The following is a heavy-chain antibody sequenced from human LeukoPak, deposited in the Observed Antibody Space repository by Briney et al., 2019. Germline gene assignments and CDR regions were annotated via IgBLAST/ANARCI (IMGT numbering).Heavy chain of an antibody. V-gene: IGHV3-66*04. CDR1: GFTVSSNY. CDR2: IYSGGST. CDR3: ASHDYYDSSVLDY. D-gene: IGHD3-22*01. Sequence: GGSLRLSCAASGFTVSSNYMSWVRQAPGKGLEWVSVIYSGGSTYYADSVKGRFTISRDNSKNTLYLQMNSLRAEDTAVYYCASHDYYDSSVLDYWGQGTLVTVSS. J-gene: IGHJ4*02.